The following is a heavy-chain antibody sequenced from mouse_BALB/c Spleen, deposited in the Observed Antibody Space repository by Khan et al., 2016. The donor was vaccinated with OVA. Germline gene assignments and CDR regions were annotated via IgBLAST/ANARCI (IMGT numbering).Heavy chain of an antibody. CDR1: GFTFSTYG. V-gene: IGHV5-6*01. D-gene: IGHD1-1*01. CDR3: TRLAYYYDSEGFAY. Sequence: EVQLQESGGDLVKPGGSLKLSCAASGFTFSTYGMSWVRQAPDKRLEWVATVSTGGSYTYYPDSVKGRFTISRDNAKNTLYLQMSGLRSEDTAMFYCTRLAYYYDSEGFAYWGQGTLVTVSA. CDR2: VSTGGSYT. J-gene: IGHJ3*01.